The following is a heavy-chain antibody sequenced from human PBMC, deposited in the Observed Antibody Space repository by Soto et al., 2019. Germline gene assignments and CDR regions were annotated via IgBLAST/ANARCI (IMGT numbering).Heavy chain of an antibody. Sequence: QVQLQESGPGLVKPSQTLSLTCTVSGGSISSGGTGSYWTWIRQLPGKGLEWIGYIYYTGNTYYNPSVKSRPTISIDTSENEFSLKLTSVTAADTAVYFWASGHDAYKVRYWGQGTLVTVSS. CDR3: ASGHDAYKVRY. CDR1: GGSISSGGTGSY. V-gene: IGHV4-31*03. D-gene: IGHD1-1*01. J-gene: IGHJ4*02. CDR2: IYYTGNT.